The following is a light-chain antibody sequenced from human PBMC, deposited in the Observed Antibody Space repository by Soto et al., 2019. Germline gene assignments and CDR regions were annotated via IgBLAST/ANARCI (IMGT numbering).Light chain of an antibody. V-gene: IGLV4-60*02. CDR1: SGHSTYI. J-gene: IGLJ3*02. CDR3: ETWYSNTHKV. CDR2: LDRSGSY. Sequence: QSVLTQSSSASASLGSSVKLTCILSSGHSTYIIAWHQQQPGKTPRFLMTLDRSGSYNRGSGVPDRFSGSSSGADRYLTISNLQFEDEGDYYCETWYSNTHKVFGGGTKLTVL.